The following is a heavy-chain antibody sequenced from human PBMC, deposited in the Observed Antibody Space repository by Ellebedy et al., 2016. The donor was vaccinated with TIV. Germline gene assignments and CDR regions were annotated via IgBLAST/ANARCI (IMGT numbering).Heavy chain of an antibody. V-gene: IGHV3-74*01. J-gene: IGHJ4*02. CDR3: AEGRNYYDSRAYCGY. CDR2: INSDGSTT. CDR1: GFTFSRYW. Sequence: GESLKISCAASGFTFSRYWMHWVRQVPGKGLVWVSRINSDGSTTNYADSVKGRFTISRDNAKNTLYQQMNSLSAEDTAVYYCAEGRNYYDSRAYCGYWGQGTLVTVPS. D-gene: IGHD3-22*01.